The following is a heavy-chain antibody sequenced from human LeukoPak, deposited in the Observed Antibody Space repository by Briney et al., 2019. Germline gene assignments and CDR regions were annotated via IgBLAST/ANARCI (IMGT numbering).Heavy chain of an antibody. CDR2: IWYDGSNK. CDR3: ARDHSSGWYSDYFDY. J-gene: IGHJ4*02. V-gene: IGHV3-33*01. Sequence: GRSLRLSCAASGXTFSSYGMHWVRQAPGKGLEWVAVIWYDGSNKYYADSVKGRFTISRDNSKNTLYLQMNSLRAEDTAVYYCARDHSSGWYSDYFDYWGQGTLVTVSS. CDR1: GXTFSSYG. D-gene: IGHD6-19*01.